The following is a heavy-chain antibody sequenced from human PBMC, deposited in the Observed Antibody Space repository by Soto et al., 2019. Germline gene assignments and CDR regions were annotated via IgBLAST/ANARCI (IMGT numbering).Heavy chain of an antibody. CDR1: GGTFSSYT. Sequence: QVQLVQSGAEVKKPGSSVKVSCKASGGTFSSYTISWVRQAPGQGLEWMGRIIPILGIANYAQKFQGRVTXXAXKXXSTAYMELSSLRSEDTAVYYCAREPEPGIAAAGTGWGQGTLVTVSS. CDR2: IIPILGIA. V-gene: IGHV1-69*08. CDR3: AREPEPGIAAAGTG. D-gene: IGHD6-13*01. J-gene: IGHJ4*02.